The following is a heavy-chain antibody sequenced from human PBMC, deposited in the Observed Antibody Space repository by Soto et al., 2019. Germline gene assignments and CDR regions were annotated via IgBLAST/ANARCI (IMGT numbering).Heavy chain of an antibody. V-gene: IGHV3-23*01. CDR3: AKEMGDYYDSSGSWFDP. CDR1: GFTFSSYV. CDR2: ISGSGGNT. J-gene: IGHJ5*02. Sequence: PGGSLGLSCAASGFTFSSYVMSWVRQAPGKGLEWVSAISGSGGNTYYADSVKGRFTISRDNSKNTLFLQMNSLRAEDTALYFCAKEMGDYYDSSGSWFDPWGQGTLVTVSS. D-gene: IGHD3-22*01.